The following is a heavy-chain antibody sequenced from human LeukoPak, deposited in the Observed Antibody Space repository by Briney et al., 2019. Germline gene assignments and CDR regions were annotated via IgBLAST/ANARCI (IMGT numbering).Heavy chain of an antibody. Sequence: SETLSLTCTVSGGSICSYYWSWIRQPPGKGLEWIGYIYYSGSTNYNPSLKSRVTISVDTSKNQFSLKLSSVTAADTAVYYCARVFGNYDYAFDIWGQGTMVTVSS. CDR2: IYYSGST. CDR1: GGSICSYY. J-gene: IGHJ3*02. V-gene: IGHV4-59*01. D-gene: IGHD3-22*01. CDR3: ARVFGNYDYAFDI.